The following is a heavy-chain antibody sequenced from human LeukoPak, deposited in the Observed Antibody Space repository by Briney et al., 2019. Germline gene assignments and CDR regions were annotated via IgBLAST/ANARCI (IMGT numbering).Heavy chain of an antibody. CDR3: AKVQSDIVGAMFFSFDV. V-gene: IGHV3-21*06. D-gene: IGHD1-26*01. CDR2: IIGSGSEM. J-gene: IGHJ3*01. Sequence: GGSLRLSCGGSGFTFNSYSMDWVRQAPGKGLEWVASIIGSGSEMFYADSLKGRFTVSRDNSKNSLYLQMNSLRVEDTAVYYCAKVQSDIVGAMFFSFDVWGQGTMVSVSS. CDR1: GFTFNSYS.